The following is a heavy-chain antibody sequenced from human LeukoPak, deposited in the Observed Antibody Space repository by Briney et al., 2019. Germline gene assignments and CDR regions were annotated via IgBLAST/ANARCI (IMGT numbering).Heavy chain of an antibody. Sequence: SETLSLTCTVSGGSISSYYWSWIRQPPGKGLEWIGYIYYSGSTNYNPSLKSRVTISVDTSKSQLSLKLSSVTAADTAVYYCARLRDSSGYLDYFDYWGQGTLVTVSS. D-gene: IGHD3-22*01. CDR1: GGSISSYY. CDR2: IYYSGST. V-gene: IGHV4-59*08. J-gene: IGHJ4*02. CDR3: ARLRDSSGYLDYFDY.